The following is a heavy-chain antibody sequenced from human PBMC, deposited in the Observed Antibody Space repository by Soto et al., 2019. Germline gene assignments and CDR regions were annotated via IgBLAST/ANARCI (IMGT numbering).Heavy chain of an antibody. CDR1: GFTFSSYG. D-gene: IGHD4-17*01. J-gene: IGHJ5*02. V-gene: IGHV3-30*18. CDR2: ISYDGSNK. CDR3: AKFGVGYGGFSP. Sequence: QVQLVESGGGVVKAGRSLRLSCTASGFTFSSYGMHWVRQAPGMGLEWVAVISYDGSNKYYADSVKGRFTISRDNSKNTRYLQMNSLRAEDTAVYYCAKFGVGYGGFSPRGQGTLGTV.